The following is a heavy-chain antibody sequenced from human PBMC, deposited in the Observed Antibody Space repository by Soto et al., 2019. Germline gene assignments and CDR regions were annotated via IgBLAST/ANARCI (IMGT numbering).Heavy chain of an antibody. J-gene: IGHJ5*02. Sequence: GGSLRLSCAASGFTFSSYSMNWVRQAPGKGLEWVSYISSSSSTIYYADSVKGRFTISRDNAKNSLYLQMNSLRAEDTAVYYCARTYDFWSVIYLDPWGQGTLVTVSS. CDR3: ARTYDFWSVIYLDP. V-gene: IGHV3-48*01. CDR1: GFTFSSYS. CDR2: ISSSSSTI. D-gene: IGHD3-3*01.